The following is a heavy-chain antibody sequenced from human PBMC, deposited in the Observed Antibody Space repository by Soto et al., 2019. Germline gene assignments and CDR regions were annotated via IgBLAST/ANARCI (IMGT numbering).Heavy chain of an antibody. V-gene: IGHV3-66*01. D-gene: IGHD6-13*01. J-gene: IGHJ4*02. CDR2: IYSGGTT. CDR3: ARAGISQAAAGSLDCCPIDS. CDR1: GFTFSTYA. Sequence: PGGSLRLSSAPSGFTFSTYAMSRVRQAPGKGLERASIIYSGGTTYYADSVKGRFTISRDNSKNTLYLQMNSLRAEDTAVYYCARAGISQAAAGSLDCCPIDSWGQGT.